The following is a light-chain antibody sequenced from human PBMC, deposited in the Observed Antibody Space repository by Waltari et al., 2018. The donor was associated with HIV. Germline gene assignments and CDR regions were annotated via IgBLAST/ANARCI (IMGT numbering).Light chain of an antibody. CDR2: KDS. J-gene: IGLJ3*02. V-gene: IGLV3-25*03. Sequence: SHELTQPPSVSVSPGQTARITCSGDALPKQYAYWYQQKPGQAPVLVIYKDSERPSGIPERFSGSSSRTIVTLTISGVQAEDEADYYCQSPDSSGTWVFGGGTKLTVL. CDR3: QSPDSSGTWV. CDR1: ALPKQY.